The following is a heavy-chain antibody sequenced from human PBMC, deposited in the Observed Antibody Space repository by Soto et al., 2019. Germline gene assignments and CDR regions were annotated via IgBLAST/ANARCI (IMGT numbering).Heavy chain of an antibody. CDR1: GFSVSTSGVG. D-gene: IGHD2-15*01. CDR2: IYWDGDE. V-gene: IGHV2-5*02. CDR3: AHKGGRGAGMDV. Sequence: QITLKESGPTLVKPTQTLTLTCTFSGFSVSTSGVGVAWIRQPPGKALEWLALIYWDGDERYSPFLQSRVTITTDTSKNQVVLTMTNMDPVDTATYYCAHKGGRGAGMDVWGQGTTVTVSS. J-gene: IGHJ6*02.